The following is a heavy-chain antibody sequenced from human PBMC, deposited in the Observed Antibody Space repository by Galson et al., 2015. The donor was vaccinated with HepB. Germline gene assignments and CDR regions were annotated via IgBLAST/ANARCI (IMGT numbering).Heavy chain of an antibody. D-gene: IGHD6-13*01. CDR3: ARVAEAADPYYYGMDV. CDR2: IYSGGST. Sequence: SLRLSCAASGFTVSSNYMSWVRQAPGKGLEWVSVIYSGGSTYYADSVKGRFTISRDNSKNTLYLQMNSLRAEDTAVYYCARVAEAADPYYYGMDVWGQGTTVTVSS. CDR1: GFTVSSNY. V-gene: IGHV3-53*01. J-gene: IGHJ6*02.